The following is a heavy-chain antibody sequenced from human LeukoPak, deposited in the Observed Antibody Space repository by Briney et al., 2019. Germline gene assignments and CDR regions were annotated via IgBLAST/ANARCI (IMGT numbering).Heavy chain of an antibody. CDR3: VRVGDTYYYDSSGYYSPYYFDY. J-gene: IGHJ4*02. CDR2: ISAYNGNA. V-gene: IGHV1-18*01. Sequence: GASVKVSCKASGYTFTSYGISWVRQAPGQGLEWMGWISAYNGNANYAQKLQGRVTMTTDTSTSTAYMELRSLRSDDTAVYYCVRVGDTYYYDSSGYYSPYYFDYWGQGTLVTVSS. D-gene: IGHD3-22*01. CDR1: GYTFTSYG.